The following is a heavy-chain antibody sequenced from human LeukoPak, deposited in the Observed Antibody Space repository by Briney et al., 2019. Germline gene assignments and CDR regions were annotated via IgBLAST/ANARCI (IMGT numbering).Heavy chain of an antibody. V-gene: IGHV1-18*01. CDR3: ARWRRAWPPNWFDP. J-gene: IGHJ5*02. CDR1: GYTFTSYG. Sequence: GASVKVSCKASGYTFTSYGISWVRQAPGQGLEWMGWISAYNGNTNYAQKLQGRVTMTTDTSTSTAYMELRSLRSDDTAVYCCARWRRAWPPNWFDPWGQGTLVTVSS. D-gene: IGHD3-3*01. CDR2: ISAYNGNT.